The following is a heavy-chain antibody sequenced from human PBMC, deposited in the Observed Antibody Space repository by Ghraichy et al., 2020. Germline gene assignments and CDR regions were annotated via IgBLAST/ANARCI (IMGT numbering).Heavy chain of an antibody. J-gene: IGHJ4*02. D-gene: IGHD3-10*01. V-gene: IGHV4-34*01. Sequence: SQTLSLTCAVYGGSFSGYYWSWIRQPPGKGLEWIGEINHSGSTNYNPSLKSRVTISVDTSKNQFSLKLSSVTAADTAVYYCARGLVQSGDHGGTRYYFDYWGQGTLVTVSS. CDR3: ARGLVQSGDHGGTRYYFDY. CDR1: GGSFSGYY. CDR2: INHSGST.